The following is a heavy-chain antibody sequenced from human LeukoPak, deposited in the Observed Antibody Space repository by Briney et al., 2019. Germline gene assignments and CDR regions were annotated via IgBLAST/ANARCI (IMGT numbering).Heavy chain of an antibody. CDR1: GFTVSGTH. J-gene: IGHJ4*02. Sequence: GWALRLSCAASGFTVSGTHKSWVRQAPGKGLEWVSAMYTGGTTYYADSVKGRFTISRDNSRNTLFLHMSSLRADDTAVYYCAKDEATSGGGLASWGQGTLVTVSS. CDR2: MYTGGTT. D-gene: IGHD3-16*01. CDR3: AKDEATSGGGLAS. V-gene: IGHV3-53*01.